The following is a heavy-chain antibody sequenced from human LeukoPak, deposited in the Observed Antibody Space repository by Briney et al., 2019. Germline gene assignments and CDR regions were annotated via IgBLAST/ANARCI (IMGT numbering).Heavy chain of an antibody. CDR2: INPNSGGT. D-gene: IGHD4-17*01. J-gene: IGHJ3*02. CDR3: ARDDSGSAFDI. Sequence: ASVKVSCKASGYTFTGYYMHWVRQAPGQGLEWMGWINPNSGGTNYAQKFQGRVTMARDTSISTAYMELSRLRPDDTAVYYCARDDSGSAFDIWGQGTMVTVSS. V-gene: IGHV1-2*02. CDR1: GYTFTGYY.